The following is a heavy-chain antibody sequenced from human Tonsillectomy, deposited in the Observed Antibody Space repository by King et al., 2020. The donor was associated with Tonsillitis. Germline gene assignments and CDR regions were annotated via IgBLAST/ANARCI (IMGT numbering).Heavy chain of an antibody. V-gene: IGHV3-21*01. CDR2: ISGSRNYI. Sequence: VQLVESGGGLVKPGGSLRLSCAASGFSFSTYSMNWVRQAPGKGLEWVSFISGSRNYIFYADSVKGRFTISRDNAKNSLYLQMSSLRAEVTAMYYCTREYDVLTSSTEHENFDYWGQGTLVTVSS. CDR3: TREYDVLTSSTEHENFDY. D-gene: IGHD3-9*01. J-gene: IGHJ4*02. CDR1: GFSFSTYS.